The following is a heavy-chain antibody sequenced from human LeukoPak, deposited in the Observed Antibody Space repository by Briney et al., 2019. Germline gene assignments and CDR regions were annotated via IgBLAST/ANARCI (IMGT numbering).Heavy chain of an antibody. CDR1: GFTFSSYG. CDR2: IWYDGSNK. CDR3: AKDKALYDSSGYDFQH. Sequence: PGGSLRLSCAASGFTFSSYGMHWVRQAPGKGLEWVAVIWYDGSNKYYADSVKGRFTISRDNSKNTLYLQMNSPRAEDTAVYYCAKDKALYDSSGYDFQHWGQGTLVTVS. D-gene: IGHD3-22*01. V-gene: IGHV3-33*06. J-gene: IGHJ1*01.